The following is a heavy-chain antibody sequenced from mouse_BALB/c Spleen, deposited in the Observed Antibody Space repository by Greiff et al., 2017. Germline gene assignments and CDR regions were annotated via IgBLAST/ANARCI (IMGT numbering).Heavy chain of an antibody. D-gene: IGHD1-2*01. CDR1: GFTFSDYY. Sequence: EVKLVESGGGLVKPGGSLKLSCAASGFTFSDYYMYWVRQTPEKRLEWVATISDGGSYTYYPDSVKGRFTISRDNAKNNLYLQMSSLKSEDTAMYYCARGGGDSLLRPLYAMDYWGQGTSVTVSS. J-gene: IGHJ4*01. CDR3: ARGGGDSLLRPLYAMDY. V-gene: IGHV5-4*02. CDR2: ISDGGSYT.